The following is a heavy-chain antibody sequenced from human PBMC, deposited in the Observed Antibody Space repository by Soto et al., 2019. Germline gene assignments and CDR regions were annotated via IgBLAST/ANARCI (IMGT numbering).Heavy chain of an antibody. Sequence: QVQLVESGGGVVQPGRSLRLSCAASGFTFSSYAMHWVRQAPGKGLEWVAVISYDGSNKYYADSVKGRFTISRDNSKNTLYLQMNSLRAEDTAVYYCARDPSGRGGWNYFDYWGQGTLVTVSS. CDR1: GFTFSSYA. J-gene: IGHJ4*02. V-gene: IGHV3-30-3*01. CDR3: ARDPSGRGGWNYFDY. CDR2: ISYDGSNK. D-gene: IGHD3-10*01.